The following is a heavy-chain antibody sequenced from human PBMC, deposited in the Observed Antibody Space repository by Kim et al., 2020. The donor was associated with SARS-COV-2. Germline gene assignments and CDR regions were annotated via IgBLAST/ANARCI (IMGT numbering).Heavy chain of an antibody. CDR1: GFNFGDYA. D-gene: IGHD2-21*01. J-gene: IGHJ4*02. CDR2: ISWNSGTK. V-gene: IGHV3-9*01. CDR3: AKANINWYGDS. Sequence: GGSLRLSCETSGFNFGDYAMHWVRQAPGKGLEWVAGISWNSGTKNYADSVKGRFTVSRDNSKKTLHLQLDSLKLEDTARYFCAKANINWYGDSWGPGTL.